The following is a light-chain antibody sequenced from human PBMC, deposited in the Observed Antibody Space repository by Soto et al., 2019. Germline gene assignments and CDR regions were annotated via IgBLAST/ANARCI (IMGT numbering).Light chain of an antibody. CDR2: TAS. CDR1: QSISIN. V-gene: IGKV3-15*01. CDR3: QQFRNWPWT. J-gene: IGKJ1*01. Sequence: EIVLTQSPGTLCVSPWDRVTLSFRASQSISINLAWYQHQTGKAPRILMQTASSRASGVPARISGSGSGTEFTLALSSLQSEDFAVYYCQQFRNWPWTFGQGTQVDIK.